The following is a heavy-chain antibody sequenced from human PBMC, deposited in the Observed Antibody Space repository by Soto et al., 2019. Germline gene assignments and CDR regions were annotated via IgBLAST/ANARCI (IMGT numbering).Heavy chain of an antibody. CDR3: ARLYCSSTSCYPGGMDV. CDR1: GGTFSSYA. J-gene: IGHJ6*02. D-gene: IGHD2-2*01. CDR2: IIPIFGTA. V-gene: IGHV1-69*06. Sequence: QVQLVQSGAEVKKPGSSVKVSCKASGGTFSSYAISWVRQAPGQGLEWMGGIIPIFGTANYAQKFQGRVTITADKSTSTAYMELSSLRSEDTAVYYCARLYCSSTSCYPGGMDVWVQVTTVTVSS.